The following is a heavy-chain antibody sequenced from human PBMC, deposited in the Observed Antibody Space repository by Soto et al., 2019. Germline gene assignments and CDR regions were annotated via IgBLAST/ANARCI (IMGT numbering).Heavy chain of an antibody. CDR1: GFTFSSYG. Sequence: QVQLVESGGGVVQPGRSLRLSCAASGFTFSSYGMHWVRQAPGKGLEWVAVISYDGSNKYYADSVKGRFTISRDNSKNTLYLQMNSLGAEDMAVYYCARDPEWFGESVDYWGQGTLVTVSS. CDR2: ISYDGSNK. CDR3: ARDPEWFGESVDY. D-gene: IGHD3-10*01. V-gene: IGHV3-30*03. J-gene: IGHJ4*02.